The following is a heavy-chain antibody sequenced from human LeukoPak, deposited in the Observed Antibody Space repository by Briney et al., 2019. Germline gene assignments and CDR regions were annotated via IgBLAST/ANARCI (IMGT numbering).Heavy chain of an antibody. CDR3: VRSYDY. CDR2: IFRDDSSI. J-gene: IGHJ4*02. CDR1: GFTFSNNW. V-gene: IGHV3-74*03. Sequence: GSLRLSCAASGFTFSNNWMHWVRQAPGKGLVWVSRIFRDDSSISYADSVRGRFTISRDNAKNTLYLQMNSLRADDTAVYYCVRSYDYWGQGTMVIVSS.